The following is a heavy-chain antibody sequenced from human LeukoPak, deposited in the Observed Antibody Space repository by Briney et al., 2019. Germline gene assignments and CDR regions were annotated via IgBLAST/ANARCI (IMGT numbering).Heavy chain of an antibody. J-gene: IGHJ4*02. D-gene: IGHD1-7*01. CDR1: GFTFSDYY. Sequence: PGGSLRLSCAASGFTFSDYYMTWIRQAPGKGLEWISYISTTSRTIYYAESVKGRFTISRDNAKNSLYLQMNSLRAEDTAVYYCARGGSELELRYFDYWGQGTLVTVSS. CDR2: ISTTSRTI. CDR3: ARGGSELELRYFDY. V-gene: IGHV3-11*01.